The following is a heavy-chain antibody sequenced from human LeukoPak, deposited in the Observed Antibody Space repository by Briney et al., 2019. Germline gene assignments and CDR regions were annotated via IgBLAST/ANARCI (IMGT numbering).Heavy chain of an antibody. CDR1: GFTFSSYW. J-gene: IGHJ4*02. Sequence: GGSLRLSCAASGFTFSSYWMSWGRQAPGKGLEWVANIEQDGSEKYYVDSVKGRFTISRDNAKNSLYLQMNSLRAEDTAVYYCARDGPGIAAAAPRYWGQGTLVTVSS. CDR3: ARDGPGIAAAAPRY. D-gene: IGHD6-13*01. CDR2: IEQDGSEK. V-gene: IGHV3-7*03.